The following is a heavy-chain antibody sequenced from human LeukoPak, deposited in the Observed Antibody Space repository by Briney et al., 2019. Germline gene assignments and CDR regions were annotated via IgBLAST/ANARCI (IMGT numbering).Heavy chain of an antibody. J-gene: IGHJ4*02. D-gene: IGHD3-3*01. CDR1: GFTFSSYG. CDR2: IRYDGSNK. V-gene: IGHV3-30*02. CDR3: AKDPTSNYYDFWSGYYEDY. Sequence: PGGSLRLSCAASGFTFSSYGMHWVRQAPGKGLEWVAFIRYDGSNKYYVDSVKGRFTISRDNSKNTLYLQMNGLRAEDTAVYYCAKDPTSNYYDFWSGYYEDYWGQGTLVTVSS.